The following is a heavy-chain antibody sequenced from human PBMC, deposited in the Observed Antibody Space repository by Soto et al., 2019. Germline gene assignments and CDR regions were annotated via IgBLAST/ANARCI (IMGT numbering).Heavy chain of an antibody. CDR1: GGSISSYY. CDR2: IYYSGST. D-gene: IGHD6-6*01. V-gene: IGHV4-59*08. J-gene: IGHJ4*02. Sequence: SETLSLTCTVSGGSISSYYWSWIRQPPGKGLEWIGYIYYSGSTNYNPSLKSRVTISVDTSKNQFSLKLSSVTAADTAVYYCARQAGLGSSVVIDYWGQGTLVTVSS. CDR3: ARQAGLGSSVVIDY.